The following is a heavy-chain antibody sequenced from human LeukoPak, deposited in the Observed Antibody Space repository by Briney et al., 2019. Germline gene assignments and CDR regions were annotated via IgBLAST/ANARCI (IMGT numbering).Heavy chain of an antibody. CDR1: GFTFSSYG. CDR3: AKHFASRAFFDY. V-gene: IGHV3-30*18. CDR2: ISYDGSNK. Sequence: GGSLRLSCAASGFTFSSYGMHWVRQAPGKGLEGVAVISYDGSNKYYADSVKGRFTISRDNSKNTLYLQMNSLRAEDTAVYYCAKHFASRAFFDYWGQGTLVTVSS. D-gene: IGHD3-3*02. J-gene: IGHJ4*02.